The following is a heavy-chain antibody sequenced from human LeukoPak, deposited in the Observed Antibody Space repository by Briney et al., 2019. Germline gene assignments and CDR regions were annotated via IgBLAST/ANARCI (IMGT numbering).Heavy chain of an antibody. D-gene: IGHD3-22*01. CDR2: ISSSSSYI. Sequence: GGSLRLSCAASGFTFSSYSMNWVRQAPGKGLEWVSSISSSSSYIYYADSVKGRFTISRDNAKNSLYLQMNSLRAEDTAVYYCARALFPYYYDSSGGVAFDIWGQGTMVTVSS. V-gene: IGHV3-21*01. J-gene: IGHJ3*02. CDR1: GFTFSSYS. CDR3: ARALFPYYYDSSGGVAFDI.